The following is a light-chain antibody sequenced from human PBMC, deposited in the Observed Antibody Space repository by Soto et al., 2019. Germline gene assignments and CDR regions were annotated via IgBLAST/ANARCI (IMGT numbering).Light chain of an antibody. CDR3: SSYSDNSRYV. CDR1: NTDVGGYNY. CDR2: EVS. Sequence: QSVLTRPASVSVSPGQSITISSSGTNTDVGGYNYVSWYQQYPGKAPNLIIYEVSNRPSGVSNRFSGSKSGNTASLTISGLQADDEGDYYCSSYSDNSRYVFATGTKVTV. V-gene: IGLV2-14*03. J-gene: IGLJ1*01.